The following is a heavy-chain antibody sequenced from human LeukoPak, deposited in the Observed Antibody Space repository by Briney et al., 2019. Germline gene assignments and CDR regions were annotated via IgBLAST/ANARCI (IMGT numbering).Heavy chain of an antibody. V-gene: IGHV4-39*07. CDR2: IYYSGST. J-gene: IGHJ4*02. D-gene: IGHD5-18*01. Sequence: PSETLSLTCTVSGGSISSSSYYWGWIRQPPGKGLEWIGSIYYSGSTYYNPSLKSRVTISVDTSKNQFSLKLSSVTAADTAVYYCARDLYGYTYYFDYWGQGTLVTVSS. CDR1: GGSISSSSYY. CDR3: ARDLYGYTYYFDY.